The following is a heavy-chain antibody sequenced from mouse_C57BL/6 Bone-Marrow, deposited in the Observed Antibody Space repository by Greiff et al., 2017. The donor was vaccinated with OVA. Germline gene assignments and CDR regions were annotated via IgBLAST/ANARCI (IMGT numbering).Heavy chain of an antibody. D-gene: IGHD1-1*01. Sequence: EVKLQESGEGLVKPGGSLKLSCAASGFTFSSYAMSWVRQTPEKRLEWVAYISSGGDYIYYADTVKGRFTISRDNARNTLYLQMSSLKSEDTAMYYCTRDQITTVVRYFDVWGTGTTVTVSS. CDR3: TRDQITTVVRYFDV. CDR1: GFTFSSYA. J-gene: IGHJ1*03. V-gene: IGHV5-9-1*02. CDR2: ISSGGDYI.